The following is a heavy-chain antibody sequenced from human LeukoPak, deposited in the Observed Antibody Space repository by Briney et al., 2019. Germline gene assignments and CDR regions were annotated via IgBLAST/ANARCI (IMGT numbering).Heavy chain of an antibody. D-gene: IGHD7-27*01. CDR2: ISSSSSYI. CDR3: AREANWGTTRYWYFDL. J-gene: IGHJ2*01. CDR1: GFTFSSYS. Sequence: GGSLRLSCAASGFTFSSYSMNWVRQAPGKGLEWVSSISSSSSYIHYADSVKGRFTISRDNAKNSLYLQMNSLRAEDTAVYYCAREANWGTTRYWYFDLWGRGTLVTVSS. V-gene: IGHV3-21*01.